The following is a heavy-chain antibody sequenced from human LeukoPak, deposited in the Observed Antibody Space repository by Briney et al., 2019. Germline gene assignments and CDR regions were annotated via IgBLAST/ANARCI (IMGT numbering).Heavy chain of an antibody. J-gene: IGHJ6*03. D-gene: IGHD3-9*01. Sequence: PSETLSLTCAVYGGSFSGYYWSWIRQPPGKGLEWIGEINHSGSTNYNPSLKSRVTISVDTSKNQFSLKLSSVTAADTAVYYCARDQILRYLCHYMDVWGKGTTVTMSS. CDR1: GGSFSGYY. CDR3: ARDQILRYLCHYMDV. CDR2: INHSGST. V-gene: IGHV4-34*01.